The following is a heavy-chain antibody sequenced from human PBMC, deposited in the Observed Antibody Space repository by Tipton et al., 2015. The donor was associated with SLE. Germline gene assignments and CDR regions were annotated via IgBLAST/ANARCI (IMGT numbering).Heavy chain of an antibody. CDR2: MYYTGST. V-gene: IGHV4-59*01. CDR3: ALDWEGVDY. J-gene: IGHJ4*02. D-gene: IGHD1-26*01. Sequence: TLSLTCAVYGGSFSGYYWSWIRQPPGKGLEWIGCMYYTGSTNYSPSLKSRVTVSGDTSKNQFSLSLSSVTAADTAVYYCALDWEGVDYWGRGTLVTVSS. CDR1: GGSFSGYY.